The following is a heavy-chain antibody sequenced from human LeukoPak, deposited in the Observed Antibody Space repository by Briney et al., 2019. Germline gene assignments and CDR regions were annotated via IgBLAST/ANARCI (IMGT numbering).Heavy chain of an antibody. J-gene: IGHJ5*02. CDR1: GFTFSRSS. CDR3: ARDYSSSWYKGMNWFDP. D-gene: IGHD6-13*01. Sequence: GGSLRLSCAASGFTFSRSSMNWVRQAPAKGLEWVSSITSSSSDMYYADSVKGRFTIFRDNARNSLYLQMSSLRAEDTAVYYCARDYSSSWYKGMNWFDPWGQGTLVTVSS. CDR2: ITSSSSDM. V-gene: IGHV3-21*01.